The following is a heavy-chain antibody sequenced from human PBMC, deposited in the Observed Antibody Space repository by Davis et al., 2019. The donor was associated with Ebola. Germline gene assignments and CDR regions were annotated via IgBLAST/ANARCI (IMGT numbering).Heavy chain of an antibody. CDR2: ISGSGGST. D-gene: IGHD1-1*01. J-gene: IGHJ6*02. Sequence: GESLKISCAASGFTFSSYAMSWVRQAPGKGLEWVSAISGSGGSTYYADSVKGRFTISRDNSKNTLYLQMNSLRAEDTAVYYCARTTGHYYYYGMDVWGQGTTVTVSS. V-gene: IGHV3-23*01. CDR3: ARTTGHYYYYGMDV. CDR1: GFTFSSYA.